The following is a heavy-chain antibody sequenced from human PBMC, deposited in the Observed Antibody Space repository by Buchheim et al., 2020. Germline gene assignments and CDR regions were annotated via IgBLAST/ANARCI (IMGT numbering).Heavy chain of an antibody. D-gene: IGHD6-13*01. CDR1: GFTFSSYG. CDR2: ISYDGSNK. Sequence: VQLVESGGGLVQPGGSLRLSCAASGFTFSSYGMHWVRQAPGKGLEWVAVISYDGSNKYYADSVKGRFTISRDNSKNTLYLQMNSLRAEDTAVYYCAKGDSPDIAAAGTNWGQGTL. J-gene: IGHJ4*02. CDR3: AKGDSPDIAAAGTN. V-gene: IGHV3-30*18.